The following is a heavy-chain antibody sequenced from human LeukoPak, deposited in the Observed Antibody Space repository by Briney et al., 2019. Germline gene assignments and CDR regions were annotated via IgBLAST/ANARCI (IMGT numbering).Heavy chain of an antibody. D-gene: IGHD3-22*01. Sequence: ASVKVSCKASGYTFTSYDINWVRQATGQGLEWMGWMNPDSGNTGYAQKFQGRVTITRNTSITTAYMELRSLRSEDTAVYYCARGSSHYESSAYYKDSIDCWGQGTLVTVSS. CDR3: ARGSSHYESSAYYKDSIDC. CDR2: MNPDSGNT. CDR1: GYTFTSYD. V-gene: IGHV1-8*03. J-gene: IGHJ4*02.